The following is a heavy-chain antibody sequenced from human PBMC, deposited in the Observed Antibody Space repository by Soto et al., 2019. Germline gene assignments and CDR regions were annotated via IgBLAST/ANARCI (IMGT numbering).Heavy chain of an antibody. Sequence: QVQLVESGGGVVQPGRSLRLSCAASGFTFSSYGMHWVRQAPGKGLEWVAVIWYDGSNKYYADSVKGRFTISRDNSKNTLYLQMNSLRAEDTAMYYCARDRGPYSSQLDYWGQGTLVTVSS. CDR3: ARDRGPYSSQLDY. CDR2: IWYDGSNK. J-gene: IGHJ4*02. V-gene: IGHV3-33*01. CDR1: GFTFSSYG. D-gene: IGHD6-13*01.